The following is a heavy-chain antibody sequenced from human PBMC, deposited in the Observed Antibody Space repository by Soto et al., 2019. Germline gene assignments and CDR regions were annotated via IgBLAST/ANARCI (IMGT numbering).Heavy chain of an antibody. J-gene: IGHJ4*02. V-gene: IGHV3-74*01. CDR1: GVTFSSYA. Sequence: GGSLRLSCAASGVTFSSYAMHWVRQAPGKGLEWVSGISSDGSNTNYADSVRGRFTISRANAKNTLYLQMISLRAEDTAVYYCAREEPVSSWSPLDYWGQGNLVTVS. D-gene: IGHD6-13*01. CDR3: AREEPVSSWSPLDY. CDR2: ISSDGSNT.